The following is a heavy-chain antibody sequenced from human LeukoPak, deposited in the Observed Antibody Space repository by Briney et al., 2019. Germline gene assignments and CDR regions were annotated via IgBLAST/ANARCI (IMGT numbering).Heavy chain of an antibody. CDR2: IYYSGST. D-gene: IGHD4-17*01. Sequence: SETLSLTCTVSGGSISSSTYYWGWIRQPPGKGLEWIGSIYYSGSTYNNPSLKSRVTIFVDTYKNQFSLKLSSVTATDTAVYYCARTYGDYDDAFDVWGQGTMVTVSS. CDR1: GGSISSSTYY. V-gene: IGHV4-39*01. J-gene: IGHJ3*01. CDR3: ARTYGDYDDAFDV.